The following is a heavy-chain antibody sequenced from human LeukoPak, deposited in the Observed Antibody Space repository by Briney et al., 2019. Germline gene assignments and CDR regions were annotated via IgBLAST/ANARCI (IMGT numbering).Heavy chain of an antibody. Sequence: PSETLSLTCAVYGGSFSGYYWNWIRQPPGKGLEWIGKIDQSGITYYNPSLKSRVTISVDTSKNQFSLKVSSATAADTAVYYCSRGRRSSVVGPRYYYYYLDVWGKGTTVTVSS. V-gene: IGHV4-34*01. CDR3: SRGRRSSVVGPRYYYYYLDV. CDR1: GGSFSGYY. CDR2: IDQSGIT. J-gene: IGHJ6*03. D-gene: IGHD2-15*01.